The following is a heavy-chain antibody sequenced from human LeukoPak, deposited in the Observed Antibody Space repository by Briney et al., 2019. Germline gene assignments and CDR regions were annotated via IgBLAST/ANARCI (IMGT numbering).Heavy chain of an antibody. CDR2: ISSSSSYI. CDR3: ARGGGDYYDSSELDY. Sequence: GGSLRLSCAASGFTSSSYSMNWVRQAPGKGLEWVSSISSSSSYIYYADSVKGRFTISRDNAKNSLYLQMNSLRAEDTAVYYCARGGGDYYDSSELDYWGQGTLVTVSS. J-gene: IGHJ4*02. D-gene: IGHD3-22*01. CDR1: GFTSSSYS. V-gene: IGHV3-21*01.